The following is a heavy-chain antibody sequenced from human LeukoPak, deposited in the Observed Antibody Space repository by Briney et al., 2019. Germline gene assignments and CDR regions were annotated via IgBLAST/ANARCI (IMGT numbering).Heavy chain of an antibody. CDR1: GFTFSSYG. J-gene: IGHJ4*02. V-gene: IGHV3-30*02. D-gene: IGHD2-15*01. Sequence: GGSLRLSCAASGFTFSSYGMHWVRQAPGKGLEWVAFIRYDGSNKYYADSVKGRFTISRDNSKNTLYLQMNSLRAEDTAVYYCANDAADEVVVAWGQGAREDYWGQGTLVTVSS. CDR3: ANDAADEVVVAWGQGAREDY. CDR2: IRYDGSNK.